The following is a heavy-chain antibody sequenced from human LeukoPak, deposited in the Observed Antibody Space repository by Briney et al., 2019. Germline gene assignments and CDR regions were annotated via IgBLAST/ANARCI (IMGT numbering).Heavy chain of an antibody. D-gene: IGHD6-13*01. CDR1: GYTFTSSN. CDR2: TNPNSGKT. J-gene: IGHJ4*02. V-gene: IGHV1-8*01. CDR3: ARGRLGLASAGTYDF. Sequence: GASVKLSCKASGYTFTSSNINWVRQAPGQGLEWMGWTNPNSGKTGYARKFQGRVTMTKNTSISTAYMEVSSLGYDDTAIYYCARGRLGLASAGTYDFWGQGTLITVSS.